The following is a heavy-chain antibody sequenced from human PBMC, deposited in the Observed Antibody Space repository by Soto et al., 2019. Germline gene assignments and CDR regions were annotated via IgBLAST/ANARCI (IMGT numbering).Heavy chain of an antibody. D-gene: IGHD2-2*01. CDR1: GFTFSSFA. J-gene: IGHJ6*03. V-gene: IGHV3-23*01. CDR3: AKLMGSSTSRHYYYYYMDV. CDR2: ISGSGGST. Sequence: GGSLRLFCAASGFTFSSFAMSWVIQAPGKGLEWVSAISGSGGSTYYADSVKGRFTISRDNSKNTLYLQMNSLRAEDTAVYYCAKLMGSSTSRHYYYYYMDVWGKGTTVTVSS.